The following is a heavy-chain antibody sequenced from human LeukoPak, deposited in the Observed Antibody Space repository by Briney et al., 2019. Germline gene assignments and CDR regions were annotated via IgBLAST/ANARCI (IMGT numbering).Heavy chain of an antibody. Sequence: PSQTLSLTCTVSGGSVSSGDYYWSWIRQPPGKGLEWIGFIYYSGSTNYNPSLKSRVTISVDTSKNQFSLKLSSVTAADTAVYYCASKGMAVAGTVRPNDIWGQGTMVTVSS. CDR2: IYYSGST. V-gene: IGHV4-61*08. J-gene: IGHJ3*02. D-gene: IGHD6-19*01. CDR3: ASKGMAVAGTVRPNDI. CDR1: GGSVSSGDYY.